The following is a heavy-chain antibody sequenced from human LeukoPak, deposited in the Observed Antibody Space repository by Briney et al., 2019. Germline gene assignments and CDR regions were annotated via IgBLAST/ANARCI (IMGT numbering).Heavy chain of an antibody. CDR2: INPNSGGT. Sequence: GASVKVSCKASGYTFTGYYMHWVRQAPGQGLEWMGWINPNSGGTNYAQKVQGRVTMTTDTSTSTGYMELRSLRSDDTAVYYCCRGSYYDYWGQGTLVTVSS. J-gene: IGHJ4*02. CDR1: GYTFTGYY. D-gene: IGHD1-26*01. CDR3: CRGSYYDY. V-gene: IGHV1-2*02.